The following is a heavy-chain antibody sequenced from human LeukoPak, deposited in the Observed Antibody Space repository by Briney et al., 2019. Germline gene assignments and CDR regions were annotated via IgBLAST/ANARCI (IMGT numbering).Heavy chain of an antibody. Sequence: PGGSLRLSCAASGFTFSSYSMNWVRQAPGKGLEWVSSISSSSSYIYYADSVKGRFTISRDNAKNSLYLQMNSLRAEDTAVYYCARDLGMGVPFVYWGQGTLVTVSS. CDR2: ISSSSSYI. D-gene: IGHD3-3*01. CDR3: ARDLGMGVPFVY. J-gene: IGHJ4*02. CDR1: GFTFSSYS. V-gene: IGHV3-21*01.